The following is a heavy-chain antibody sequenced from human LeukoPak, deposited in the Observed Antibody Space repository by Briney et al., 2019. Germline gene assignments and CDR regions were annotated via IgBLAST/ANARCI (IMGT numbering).Heavy chain of an antibody. CDR3: ARDKVVPAAIGHY. CDR1: GFTFSSYA. CDR2: ISGSGGST. V-gene: IGHV3-23*01. Sequence: PGGSLRLSCAASGFTFSSYAMSWVRQAPGKGLEWVSAISGSGGSTYYADSVRGRFTISRDNAKNSLYLQMNSLRAEDTAVYYCARDKVVPAAIGHYWGQGTLVTVSS. J-gene: IGHJ4*02. D-gene: IGHD2-2*01.